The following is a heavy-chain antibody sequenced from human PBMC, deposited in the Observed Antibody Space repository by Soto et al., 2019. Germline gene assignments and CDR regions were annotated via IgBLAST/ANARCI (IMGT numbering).Heavy chain of an antibody. CDR2: ISGSGGVT. V-gene: IGHV3-23*01. CDR1: GFTFKNYD. J-gene: IGHJ4*02. CDR3: AKNRQFRSYYESAGHYDN. D-gene: IGHD3-10*01. Sequence: EVELLESGGGLVQPGGSLRLSCVASGFTFKNYDMRWIRQAPGKGLAWVSGISGSGGVTYYADSVKGRFTISRDNSKNTLYLQMSSLRAEDTAIYYCAKNRQFRSYYESAGHYDNWGQGTLVTVSS.